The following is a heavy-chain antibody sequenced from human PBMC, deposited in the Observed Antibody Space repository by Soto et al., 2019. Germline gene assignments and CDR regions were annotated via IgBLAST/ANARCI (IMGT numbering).Heavy chain of an antibody. J-gene: IGHJ5*02. CDR1: GGSISSGDYY. CDR3: ARVGRSVVVAADNWFDP. V-gene: IGHV4-30-4*01. Sequence: PSETLSLTCTVSGGSISSGDYYWSWFRQPPGKGLEWIGYIYYSGSTYYNPSLKSRVTISVDTSKNQFSLKLSSVTAADTAVYYCARVGRSVVVAADNWFDPWGQGTLVTVSS. CDR2: IYYSGST. D-gene: IGHD2-15*01.